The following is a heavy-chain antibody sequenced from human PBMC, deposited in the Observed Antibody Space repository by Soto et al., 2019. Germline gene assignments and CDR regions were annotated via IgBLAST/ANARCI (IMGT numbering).Heavy chain of an antibody. CDR3: TRCGIRYHSIGFYLGIDGMDV. CDR2: TIPMFGTT. J-gene: IGHJ6*02. Sequence: QVQLVQFGAEVKKPESSVRVSCKASGGTFNNYAITWVRQTPGQGLEWMGGTIPMFGTTNYAEKFQGRVTITADESTNTAYMELSSLRSEDTAVYYCTRCGIRYHSIGFYLGIDGMDVWGQGTTVIVSS. V-gene: IGHV1-69*12. D-gene: IGHD3-22*01. CDR1: GGTFNNYA.